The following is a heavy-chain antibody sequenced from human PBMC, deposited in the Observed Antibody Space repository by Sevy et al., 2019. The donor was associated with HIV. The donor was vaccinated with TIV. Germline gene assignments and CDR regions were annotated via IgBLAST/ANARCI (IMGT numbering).Heavy chain of an antibody. CDR2: IWYDGSNK. J-gene: IGHJ4*02. Sequence: GGSLRLSCAASGFTFSSYGMHWVRQAPGKGLEWVAVIWYDGSNKYYADSVKGRFTISRENSKNKLYLQMNSLRAEDTAVYYCAKGTLLWFGERGASGFDYWGQGTLVTVSS. CDR3: AKGTLLWFGERGASGFDY. V-gene: IGHV3-33*06. CDR1: GFTFSSYG. D-gene: IGHD3-10*01.